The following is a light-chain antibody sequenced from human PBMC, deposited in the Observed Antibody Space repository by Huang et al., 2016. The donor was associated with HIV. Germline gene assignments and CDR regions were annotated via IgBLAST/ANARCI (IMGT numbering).Light chain of an antibody. V-gene: IGKV1-5*01. CDR1: QSISSW. Sequence: DIQMTQSPSTLSASVGDRVTITCRASQSISSWLAWYQQKPGKAPKLRIYDASSLQSGVPSRVSGNGSGTEFTLTISSLQPDNFATYYCQQYNSYPYTFGQGTKVEIK. CDR2: DAS. J-gene: IGKJ2*01. CDR3: QQYNSYPYT.